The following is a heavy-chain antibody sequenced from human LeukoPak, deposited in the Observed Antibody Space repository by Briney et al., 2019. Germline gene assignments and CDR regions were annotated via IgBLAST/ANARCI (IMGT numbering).Heavy chain of an antibody. V-gene: IGHV4-34*01. CDR2: INHSGST. D-gene: IGHD3-3*01. CDR1: GGSFSGYY. CDR3: ARSGSSGDLFNLDY. Sequence: SETLSLTCAVYGGSFSGYYWSWIRQPPGKGLEWIGEINHSGSTNYNPSLKSRVTISVDTSKNQFSLKLSSVTAADTAVYYCARSGSSGDLFNLDYWGQGTLVTVSS. J-gene: IGHJ4*02.